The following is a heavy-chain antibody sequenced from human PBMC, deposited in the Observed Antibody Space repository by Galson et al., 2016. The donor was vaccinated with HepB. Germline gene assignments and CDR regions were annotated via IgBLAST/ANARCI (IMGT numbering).Heavy chain of an antibody. CDR2: INSDGSAT. V-gene: IGHV3-74*01. Sequence: SLRLSCAASGFTFSSYWMHWVRQAPGEGLVWVSRINSDGSATSYADSVKGRFTLSRDNAKNTLCLQMNSLTAEDTATYYCAVDGWRYFDYWGQGTLVTVSS. CDR3: AVDGWRYFDY. CDR1: GFTFSSYW. J-gene: IGHJ4*02. D-gene: IGHD5-24*01.